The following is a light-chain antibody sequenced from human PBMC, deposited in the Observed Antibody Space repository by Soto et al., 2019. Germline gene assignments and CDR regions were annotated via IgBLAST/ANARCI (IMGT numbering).Light chain of an antibody. CDR2: GNS. Sequence: QPVLTQPPSVSGAPGQRVTISCTGSSSNIGAGYDVHWYQQLPGTAPKLLIYGNSNRPSGVPDRFSGSKSGTSASLAITGLLAEDEVDYYCQSYDSSLSGWVFGGGTKLTVL. CDR1: SSNIGAGYD. V-gene: IGLV1-40*01. J-gene: IGLJ3*02. CDR3: QSYDSSLSGWV.